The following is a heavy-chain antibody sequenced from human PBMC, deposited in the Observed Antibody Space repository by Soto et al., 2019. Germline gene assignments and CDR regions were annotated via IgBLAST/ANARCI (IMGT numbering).Heavy chain of an antibody. D-gene: IGHD3-3*01. J-gene: IGHJ4*02. CDR2: ISWNSDSI. V-gene: IGHV3-9*01. CDR3: TKVGGLDDFWSGPLHFDL. CDR1: GFIFDDFA. Sequence: DAQLVESGGGLVQPGRSLRLSCAGSGFIFDDFAIHWVRQAPGKGLEWVSGISWNSDSIGYADSVKGRFTISRDNAKNALYLQMNSLRVEDTALYYCTKVGGLDDFWSGPLHFDLWGQGTLVTVSS.